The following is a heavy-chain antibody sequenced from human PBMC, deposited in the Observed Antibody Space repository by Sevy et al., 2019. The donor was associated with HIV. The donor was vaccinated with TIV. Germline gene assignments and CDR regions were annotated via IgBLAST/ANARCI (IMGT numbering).Heavy chain of an antibody. CDR2: IYDDGRNK. Sequence: GGSLRLSCAASGFTFSSHGMHWVRQTPGKGLEWVAVIYDDGRNKYYADFVKGRFTMSRDNSKTTLHLQMNSLRAEDTALYYCARDSNDYGDYRLSYYFDYWGQGTLVTVSS. V-gene: IGHV3-33*01. CDR3: ARDSNDYGDYRLSYYFDY. J-gene: IGHJ4*02. CDR1: GFTFSSHG. D-gene: IGHD4-17*01.